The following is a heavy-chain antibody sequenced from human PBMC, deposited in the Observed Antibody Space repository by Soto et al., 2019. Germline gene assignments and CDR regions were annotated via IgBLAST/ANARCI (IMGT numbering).Heavy chain of an antibody. CDR3: ARDSMMGRFDP. D-gene: IGHD3-16*01. Sequence: EVQLVESGGGLVQPGGSLRLSCAASGFTFSTSWMHWVRQAPGKGLVWVSRIESDGRGTTYADSVKGRFTISRDNAKNTLYLQMNTLGAGDTAVYYCARDSMMGRFDPWGEGTLVSVSS. V-gene: IGHV3-74*01. J-gene: IGHJ5*02. CDR2: IESDGRGT. CDR1: GFTFSTSW.